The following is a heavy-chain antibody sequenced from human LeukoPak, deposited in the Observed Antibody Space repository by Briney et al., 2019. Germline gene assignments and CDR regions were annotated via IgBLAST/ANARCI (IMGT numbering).Heavy chain of an antibody. V-gene: IGHV3-21*01. CDR1: GFTFYSYA. J-gene: IGHJ4*02. CDR3: ARDSADNLD. Sequence: GGSLRLSCVASGFTFYSYAMSWVRQAPGKGLEWVSAISGSGDHTYYADSVKGRFTISRDNAKNSLYLQMNSLRAEDTALYYCARDSADNLDWGQGTLVTVSS. CDR2: ISGSGDHT. D-gene: IGHD3-9*01.